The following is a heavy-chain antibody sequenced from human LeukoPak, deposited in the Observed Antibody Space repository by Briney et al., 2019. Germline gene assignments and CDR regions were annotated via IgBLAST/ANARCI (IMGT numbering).Heavy chain of an antibody. CDR3: TTDGSTTLSNTFDY. Sequence: GGSLRLSCAASGFTFSDAWMNWVRLAPGKGLEWVGRIKSRNRGETVDYAAPVKGRFTISRDDSKTTAYLRMNSLKTEDTAIYYCTTDGSTTLSNTFDYWGQGTLVTVSS. CDR2: IKSRNRGETV. CDR1: GFTFSDAW. J-gene: IGHJ4*02. V-gene: IGHV3-15*01. D-gene: IGHD1-26*01.